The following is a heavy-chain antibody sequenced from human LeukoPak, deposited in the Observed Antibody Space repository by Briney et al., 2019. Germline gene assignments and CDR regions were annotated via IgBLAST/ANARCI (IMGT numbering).Heavy chain of an antibody. CDR2: IHTSGST. CDR1: GGSISSYY. CDR3: ARGKVVAGTPGQSSWDY. Sequence: SETLSLTCTVSGGSISSYYWNWLRQPAAKGLEWIGRIHTSGSTNYKPSLKSRITMSVDTSKNQFSLKLSSVTAADTAVYYCARGKVVAGTPGQSSWDYWGQGTLVTVSS. D-gene: IGHD6-19*01. J-gene: IGHJ4*02. V-gene: IGHV4-4*07.